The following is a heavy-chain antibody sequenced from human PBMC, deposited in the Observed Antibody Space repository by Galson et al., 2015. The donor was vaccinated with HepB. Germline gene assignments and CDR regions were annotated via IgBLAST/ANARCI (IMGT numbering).Heavy chain of an antibody. CDR1: GFSFRTYR. CDR2: ISSTSTYI. J-gene: IGHJ2*01. CDR3: AKSVLEVGHWYFDI. Sequence: SLRLSCAASGFSFRTYRMTWVRQAPGKGLDWVSCISSTSTYIAYTDSVKGRFTISSDNAKSSVDLQMNDLRAEDTAVYFCAKSVLEVGHWYFDIWGRGTLVTVSS. V-gene: IGHV3-21*01. D-gene: IGHD2-21*01.